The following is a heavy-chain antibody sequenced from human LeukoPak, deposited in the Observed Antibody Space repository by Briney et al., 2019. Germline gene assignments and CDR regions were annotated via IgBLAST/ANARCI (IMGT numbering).Heavy chain of an antibody. CDR2: ISSSSSYI. V-gene: IGHV3-21*01. CDR3: ARDGGPVTLHYALDI. CDR1: GFTFSSYS. D-gene: IGHD2-15*01. J-gene: IGHJ3*02. Sequence: PGGSLRLSCAASGFTFSSYSMNWVRQAPGKGLEWVSSISSSSSYIYYADSVKGRFTISRDNAKNSLYLQMNSLRAEDTAVYYCARDGGPVTLHYALDIWGQGTVVTVSS.